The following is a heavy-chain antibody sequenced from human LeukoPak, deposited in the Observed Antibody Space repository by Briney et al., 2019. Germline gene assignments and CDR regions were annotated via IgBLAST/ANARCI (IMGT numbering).Heavy chain of an antibody. CDR1: GGSLSGYY. V-gene: IGHV4-34*01. D-gene: IGHD3-16*01. CDR3: LRGRGERSHYFYYYMDV. Sequence: SETLSLTCAVYGGSLSGYYWSWTRQSPGKGLEWIGEVNDSGSTNFNPPLKTRVTMSVDTPKNQLSLNLRSVSAADAAVYYCLRGRGERSHYFYYYMDVWGEGTTVTVSS. CDR2: VNDSGST. J-gene: IGHJ6*03.